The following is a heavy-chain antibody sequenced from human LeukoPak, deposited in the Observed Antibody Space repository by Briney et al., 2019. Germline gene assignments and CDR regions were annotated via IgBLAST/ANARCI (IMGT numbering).Heavy chain of an antibody. D-gene: IGHD1-1*01. J-gene: IGHJ4*02. Sequence: GGSLRLSCAASGFTFNSYPMSWVRQAPGKGRAWVSSSGVSGGSYYADSVKGRFTISRDNSKNTLYLQMKSLKTEDTAVYYCTTDHQLERRRKYSFDYWGPGTLVTVSS. CDR1: GFTFNSYP. CDR2: SGVSGGS. V-gene: IGHV3-23*01. CDR3: TTDHQLERRRKYSFDY.